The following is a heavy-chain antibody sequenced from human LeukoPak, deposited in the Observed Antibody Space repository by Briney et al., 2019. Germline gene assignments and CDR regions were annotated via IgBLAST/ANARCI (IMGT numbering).Heavy chain of an antibody. D-gene: IGHD3-10*01. CDR1: GFTFSSYW. V-gene: IGHV3-7*01. J-gene: IGHJ6*03. Sequence: GGSLRLSCAASGFTFSSYWMSWARQAPGKGLEWVANIKQDGSEKYYVDSVKGRFIISRDNAKNSLYLQMSSLRAEDTAVYYCAKGAFRDQVQGYYYMDVWGKGTTVTVSS. CDR3: AKGAFRDQVQGYYYMDV. CDR2: IKQDGSEK.